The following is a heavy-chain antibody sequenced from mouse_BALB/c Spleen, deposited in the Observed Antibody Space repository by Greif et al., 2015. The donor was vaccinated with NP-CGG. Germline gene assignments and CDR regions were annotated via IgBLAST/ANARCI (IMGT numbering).Heavy chain of an antibody. D-gene: IGHD3-2*01. CDR1: GYTFTSYW. J-gene: IGHJ2*01. CDR2: INPSTGYT. V-gene: IGHV1-7*01. Sequence: QVQLQQPGAELAKPGASVKTSCKASGYTFTSYWMHWVKQRPGQGLEWIGYINPSTGYTEYNQKFKDKATLTADKSSSTAYMQLSSLTSGDSAVYYCARRDISGYGYWGQGTTLTVSS. CDR3: ARRDISGYGY.